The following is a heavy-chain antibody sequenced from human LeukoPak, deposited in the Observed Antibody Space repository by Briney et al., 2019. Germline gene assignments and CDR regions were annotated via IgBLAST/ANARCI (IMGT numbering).Heavy chain of an antibody. V-gene: IGHV4-39*02. CDR3: ARDSGSYGNDY. D-gene: IGHD1-26*01. J-gene: IGHJ4*02. CDR2: IFYIGST. CDR1: GGSISNSGYY. Sequence: SETLSLTCTVSGGSISNSGYYWGWVRQPPGKGLEWIGTIFYIGSTFYNPSLKSRVTISIDTSENQFSPKLRSVTAADTAVYYCARDSGSYGNDYWGQGTLVTVSS.